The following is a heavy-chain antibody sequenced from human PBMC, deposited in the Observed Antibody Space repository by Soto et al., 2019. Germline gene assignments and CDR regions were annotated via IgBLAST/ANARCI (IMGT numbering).Heavy chain of an antibody. CDR2: ISYDGSNK. CDR1: VFTFSSYA. D-gene: IGHD5-12*01. J-gene: IGHJ3*02. CDR3: ARLDIVARSDVFDI. Sequence: QPGGSLRLSCASSVFTFSSYAMHCVRHSPGKWPEWVAVISYDGSNKYYADSVKGRFTISRDNSKNTLYLQMNSLRAEDTAVYYSARLDIVARSDVFDIWGKGTLVTVSS. V-gene: IGHV3-30-3*01.